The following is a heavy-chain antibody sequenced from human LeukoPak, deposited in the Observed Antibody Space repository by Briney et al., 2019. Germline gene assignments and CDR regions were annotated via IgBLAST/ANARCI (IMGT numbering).Heavy chain of an antibody. CDR1: GGTFSSYA. CDR2: IIPIFGTA. V-gene: IGHV1-69*13. Sequence: ASVKVSCKASGGTFSSYAISWVRQAPRQGLEWMGGIIPIFGTANYAQKFQGRVTITADESTSTAYMELSSLRSEDTAVYYCARSNYDFWSGPPLDYWGQGTLVTVSS. D-gene: IGHD3-3*01. J-gene: IGHJ4*02. CDR3: ARSNYDFWSGPPLDY.